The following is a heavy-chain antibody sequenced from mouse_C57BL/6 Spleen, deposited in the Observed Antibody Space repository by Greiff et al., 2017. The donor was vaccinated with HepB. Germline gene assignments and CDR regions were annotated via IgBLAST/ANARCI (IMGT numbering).Heavy chain of an antibody. CDR3: ARPVGFSWFAY. CDR1: GYTFTSYW. Sequence: QVQLQQPGAELVRPGTSVKLSCKASGYTFTSYWMHWVKQRPGQGLEWIGVIDPSDSYTNYNQKFKGKATLTVDTSSSTAYMQLSSLTSEDSAVYYCARPVGFSWFAYWGQGTLVTVSA. CDR2: IDPSDSYT. J-gene: IGHJ3*01. V-gene: IGHV1-59*01. D-gene: IGHD1-2*01.